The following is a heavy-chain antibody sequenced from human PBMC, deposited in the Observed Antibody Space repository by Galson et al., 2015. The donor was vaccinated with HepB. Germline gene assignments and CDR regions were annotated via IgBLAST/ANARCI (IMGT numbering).Heavy chain of an antibody. J-gene: IGHJ4*02. CDR3: ARGVAVAGTDY. V-gene: IGHV3-74*01. CDR1: GFTFSSYW. CDR2: INSDGFSI. Sequence: SLRLSCAASGFTFSSYWMHWVRQAPGKGLVWVPRINSDGFSISYADSVKGRFTISRDNAKKMLYLQMNSLRTEDTALYYCARGVAVAGTDYWGQGTLVTASS. D-gene: IGHD6-19*01.